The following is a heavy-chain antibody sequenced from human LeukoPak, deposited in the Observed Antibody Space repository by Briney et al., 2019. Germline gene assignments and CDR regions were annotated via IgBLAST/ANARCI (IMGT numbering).Heavy chain of an antibody. CDR2: IKSKTDGGTT. CDR3: TTASSGGSFKPYYFDY. J-gene: IGHJ4*02. CDR1: GFTFSNAW. Sequence: GGSLRLSCAASGFTFSNAWMSWVRQAPGKGLEWVGRIKSKTDGGTTDYAAPVKGRFTTSRDDSKNTLYLQMNSLKTEDTAVYYCTTASSGGSFKPYYFDYWGQGTLVTVSS. D-gene: IGHD2-15*01. V-gene: IGHV3-15*01.